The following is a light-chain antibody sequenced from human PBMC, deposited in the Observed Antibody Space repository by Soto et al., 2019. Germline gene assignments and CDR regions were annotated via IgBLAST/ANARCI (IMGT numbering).Light chain of an antibody. CDR3: QSYDRSLTVYYV. CDR2: SNT. J-gene: IGLJ1*01. CDR1: SSDIGAGYD. Sequence: QSVLTQPPSVSGAPGQRVTISCTGSSSDIGAGYDVHWYRQLPGTAPKLLIYSNTNRPSGVPDRFSASKSGTSASLAIAGLQAEDEANYYCQSYDRSLTVYYVFATGTKVTVL. V-gene: IGLV1-40*01.